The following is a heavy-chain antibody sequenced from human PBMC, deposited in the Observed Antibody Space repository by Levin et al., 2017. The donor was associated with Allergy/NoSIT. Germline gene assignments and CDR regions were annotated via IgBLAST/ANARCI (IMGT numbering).Heavy chain of an antibody. CDR3: STTYDYGPGSYRYYYHGLDV. V-gene: IGHV3-15*01. J-gene: IGHJ6*02. CDR1: GITISNAC. D-gene: IGHD3-10*01. Sequence: GESLKISCAASGITISNACMTWVRQAPGKGLEWVGHIKTKADGATREYAAPVKGRFTISRDDSESTLYLQMNSLKTEDTGVYYCSTTYDYGPGSYRYYYHGLDVWGQGTTVTVSS. CDR2: IKTKADGATR.